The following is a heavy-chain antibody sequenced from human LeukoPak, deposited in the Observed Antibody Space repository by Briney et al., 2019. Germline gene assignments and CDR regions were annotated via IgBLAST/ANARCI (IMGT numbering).Heavy chain of an antibody. CDR2: ISGSAGST. V-gene: IGHV3-23*01. CDR1: GFTFSSYA. CDR3: AKDSGIAAAGAPSD. D-gene: IGHD6-13*01. J-gene: IGHJ4*02. Sequence: PGGSLRLSCAASGFTFSSYAMHWVRQAPGKGLEWVSGISGSAGSTYYADSVKGRFTTSRDNSKNTLYLQINSLRVEDTAVYYCAKDSGIAAAGAPSDWGQGTLVTVSS.